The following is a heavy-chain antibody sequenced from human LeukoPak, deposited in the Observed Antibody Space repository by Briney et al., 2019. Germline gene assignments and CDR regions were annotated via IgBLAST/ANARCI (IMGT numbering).Heavy chain of an antibody. CDR2: IRRSTGYI. CDR1: GFTFSSYS. CDR3: ASATTS. D-gene: IGHD1-14*01. J-gene: IGHJ5*02. V-gene: IGHV3-21*04. Sequence: GGSLRLSGAASGFTFSSYSMNWVRQTPGGGLEWVASIRRSTGYIYYADSVKGRFTISRDTAKNSLYLQMNSLRAEDTAVYYCASATTSWGQGTLVTVSS.